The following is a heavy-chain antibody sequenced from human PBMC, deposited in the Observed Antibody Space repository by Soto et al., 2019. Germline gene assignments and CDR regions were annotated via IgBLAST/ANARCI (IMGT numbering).Heavy chain of an antibody. CDR2: INDSGNI. Sequence: QVQLQQWGAGLLKPSETLSLTCAVYGGSFSGYQWSWIRQTPGKGLEWIGEINDSGNINYNPSLKSRVSIFVDTAKKQISLKRSSVTAAETAVYYCARGLILWFGELSPRGGYYYYMDVWGKGTTVTVSS. V-gene: IGHV4-34*01. CDR3: ARGLILWFGELSPRGGYYYYMDV. D-gene: IGHD3-10*01. CDR1: GGSFSGYQ. J-gene: IGHJ6*03.